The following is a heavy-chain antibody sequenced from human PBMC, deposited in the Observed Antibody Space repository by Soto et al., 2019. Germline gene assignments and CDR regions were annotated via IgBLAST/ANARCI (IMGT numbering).Heavy chain of an antibody. J-gene: IGHJ3*02. V-gene: IGHV1-69*12. CDR1: GGTFSNHA. Sequence: QVQLVQSGAEVKKPGSSVKVSCKACGGTFSNHAINWVRQAPGQGLEWMGRIIPIFTTTDYAQRFQGRVTITADESTITAYMELSSLKHDDTAVYYCAREVAADGTFREDVFDIWGQGTMVTVSS. D-gene: IGHD6-13*01. CDR2: IIPIFTTT. CDR3: AREVAADGTFREDVFDI.